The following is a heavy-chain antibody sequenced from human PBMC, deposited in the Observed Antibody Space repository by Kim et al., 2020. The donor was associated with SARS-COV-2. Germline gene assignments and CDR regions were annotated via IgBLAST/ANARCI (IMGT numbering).Heavy chain of an antibody. CDR1: GYTFTSYA. J-gene: IGHJ4*02. Sequence: ASVKVSCKASGYTFTSYAMHWVRQAPGQRLEWMGWINAGNGNTKYSQKFQGRVTITRDTSASTAYMELSSLRSEDTAVYYCARAWTPGSSSSWYRDPSRDFDYWGQGTLVTVSS. CDR3: ARAWTPGSSSSWYRDPSRDFDY. V-gene: IGHV1-3*01. CDR2: INAGNGNT. D-gene: IGHD6-13*01.